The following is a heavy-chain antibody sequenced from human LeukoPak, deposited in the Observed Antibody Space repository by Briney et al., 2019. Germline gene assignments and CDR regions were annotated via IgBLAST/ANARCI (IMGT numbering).Heavy chain of an antibody. CDR3: ARLTGDRNYYYGMDV. CDR2: ICYSEST. J-gene: IGHJ6*02. D-gene: IGHD7-27*01. CDR1: GGSISSSY. V-gene: IGHV4-59*08. Sequence: PSETLSFTCTVSGGSISSSYWSWIRQPPGKGLEWIACICYSESTNYNPSLKNRVSISVDTSKNQFSLKLSSVTAADTAVYYCARLTGDRNYYYGMDVWGQGTTVTVSS.